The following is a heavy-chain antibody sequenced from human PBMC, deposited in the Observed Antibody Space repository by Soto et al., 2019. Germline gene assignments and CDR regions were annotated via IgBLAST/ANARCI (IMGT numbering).Heavy chain of an antibody. CDR1: GFTLSHAW. J-gene: IGHJ2*01. V-gene: IGHV3-15*01. CDR3: TTDRLYCTGVGCYSTGGRCFDL. CDR2: IKSKPDGGTT. D-gene: IGHD2-8*02. Sequence: EVQLVESGGGLVKPGGSLRLSCAASGFTLSHAWIIWVRQAPGKGLEWVGRIKSKPDGGTTDYAAPVKGRFTISRADSNYTMYVQMHSLNTEYTAEYYYTTDRLYCTGVGCYSTGGRCFDLWGSGTLVTLPS.